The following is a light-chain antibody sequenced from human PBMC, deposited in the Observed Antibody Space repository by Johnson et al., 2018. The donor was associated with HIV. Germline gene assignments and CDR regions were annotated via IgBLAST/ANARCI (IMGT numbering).Light chain of an antibody. CDR3: GTWDSSLSAEV. J-gene: IGLJ1*01. CDR2: DNN. CDR1: SANIGNNY. Sequence: QSVLTQPPSVSAAPGQKVTISCSGSSANIGNNYVSWYQQLPGTAPKLLIYDNNKRPSGIPHRFAGSKSGTSATLRIIGLQPGDEADYYCGTWDSSLSAEVFGTGTNVTVL. V-gene: IGLV1-51*01.